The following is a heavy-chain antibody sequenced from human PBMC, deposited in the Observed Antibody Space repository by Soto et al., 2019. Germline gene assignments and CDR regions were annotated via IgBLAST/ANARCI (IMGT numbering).Heavy chain of an antibody. Sequence: PGGSLRLSCAASGFTFSSYGMHWVRQAPGKGLEWVAVIWYDGSNKYYADSVKGRFTISRDNSKNTLYPQMKSLRAEDTVVFYCARSCGGDERQNNWFDPWGQGTLVTVSS. V-gene: IGHV3-33*01. CDR2: IWYDGSNK. CDR1: GFTFSSYG. J-gene: IGHJ5*02. CDR3: ARSCGGDERQNNWFDP. D-gene: IGHD2-21*02.